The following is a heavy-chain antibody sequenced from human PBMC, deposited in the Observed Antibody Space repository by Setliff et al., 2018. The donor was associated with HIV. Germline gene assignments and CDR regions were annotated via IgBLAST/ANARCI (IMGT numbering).Heavy chain of an antibody. D-gene: IGHD2-2*01. CDR1: GGSIRSHY. Sequence: KASETLSLTCTVSGGSIRSHYWSWIRQPPGKRLEWIGYIYYSGSTNYNPSLKSRVTISVDTAKNQFSLRLSSVTAADTAVYYCARGRSCSSSSCYLVYYYYYGMDVWGHGSTVTVSS. CDR3: ARGRSCSSSSCYLVYYYYYGMDV. J-gene: IGHJ6*02. V-gene: IGHV4-59*11. CDR2: IYYSGST.